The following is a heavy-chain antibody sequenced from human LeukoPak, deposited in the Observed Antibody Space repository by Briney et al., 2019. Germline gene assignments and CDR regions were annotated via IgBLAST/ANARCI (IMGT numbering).Heavy chain of an antibody. CDR3: ARAGAWFFDY. Sequence: SQTLSLTCTVSGGSISSGGYYWSWIRQHPGKGLEWIGYIYYSGSTYYNPSLKSRVTISVDTSKDQFSLKLSSVTAADTAVYYCARAGAWFFDYWGQGTLVTVSS. J-gene: IGHJ4*02. D-gene: IGHD1-26*01. CDR2: IYYSGST. V-gene: IGHV4-31*03. CDR1: GGSISSGGYY.